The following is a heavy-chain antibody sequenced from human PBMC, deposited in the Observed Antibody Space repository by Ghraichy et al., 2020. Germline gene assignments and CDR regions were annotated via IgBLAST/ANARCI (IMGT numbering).Heavy chain of an antibody. J-gene: IGHJ6*03. D-gene: IGHD1-26*01. V-gene: IGHV4-38-2*02. CDR1: GYSISSGYY. CDR3: ARSGGSYFGYYYYMDV. CDR2: IYHSGST. Sequence: SETLSLTCTVSGYSISSGYYWGWIRQPPGKGLEWIGSIYHSGSTYYNPSLKSRVTISVDTSKNQFSLKLSSVTAADTAVYYCARSGGSYFGYYYYMDVWGKGTTVTVSS.